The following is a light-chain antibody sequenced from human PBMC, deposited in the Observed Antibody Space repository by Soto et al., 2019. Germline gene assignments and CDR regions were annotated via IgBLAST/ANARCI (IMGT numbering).Light chain of an antibody. Sequence: DIQMTQSPSSLSSSVGDRVTITCRASQSISSSFLNWYQQKPGKAPKLLIYAASTLQSGAPSRFSGSGSGTDFTLTISSLQPEDVATYYRQKYNSAPTFGQGTRLEIK. V-gene: IGKV1-27*01. J-gene: IGKJ5*01. CDR3: QKYNSAPT. CDR1: QSISSSF. CDR2: AAS.